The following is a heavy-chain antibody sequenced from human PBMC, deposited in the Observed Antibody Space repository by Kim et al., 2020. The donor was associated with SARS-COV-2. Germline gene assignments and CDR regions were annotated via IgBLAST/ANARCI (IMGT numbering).Heavy chain of an antibody. D-gene: IGHD2-2*01. J-gene: IGHJ4*02. CDR2: INSDGTTI. V-gene: IGHV3-11*01. CDR3: ARARRYSSSLHDGQVDY. CDR1: GFSFSDYS. Sequence: GGSLRLSCAASGFSFSDYSMTWIRQAPGKGLESFSYINSDGTTISYADSVKGRFTISRDNANNSFSLHMNSLRAEDTAVYYCARARRYSSSLHDGQVDYWGQGIMVTVSS.